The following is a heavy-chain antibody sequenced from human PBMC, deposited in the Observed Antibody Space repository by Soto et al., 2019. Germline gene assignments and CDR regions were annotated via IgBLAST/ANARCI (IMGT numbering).Heavy chain of an antibody. CDR3: AKGVAGWYYFDY. CDR1: GFTFDDYA. CDR2: ISWNAGSI. J-gene: IGHJ4*02. D-gene: IGHD3-3*01. Sequence: EVQLVESGGGLVQPGRSLRLSCAASGFTFDDYAMHWVRQAPGKGLEWVSGISWNAGSIAYADSVKGRFTISRDNAKNSLYLQMNSLRAEDTALYYCAKGVAGWYYFDYWGQGTLVTVSS. V-gene: IGHV3-9*01.